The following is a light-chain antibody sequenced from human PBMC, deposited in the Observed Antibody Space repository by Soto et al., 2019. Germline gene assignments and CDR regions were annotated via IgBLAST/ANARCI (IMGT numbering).Light chain of an antibody. V-gene: IGKV1-5*01. CDR2: DAS. Sequence: DIQMTQSPSTLSASVGDRVTITCRASQSISSWLAWYQQKPGKAPKLLIYDASSLESGVPSRFSGSGSGTEFTLTISSVQPDDFGTYYCQQYNSFWTFGQGTKVDIK. CDR1: QSISSW. CDR3: QQYNSFWT. J-gene: IGKJ1*01.